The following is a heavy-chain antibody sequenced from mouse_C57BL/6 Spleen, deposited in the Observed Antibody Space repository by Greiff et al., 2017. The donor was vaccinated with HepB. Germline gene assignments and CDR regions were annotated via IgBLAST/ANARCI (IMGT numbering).Heavy chain of an antibody. J-gene: IGHJ1*03. Sequence: QVQLQQSDAELVKPGASVKISCKVSGYTFTDHTIHWMKQRPEQGLEWIGYIYPRDGSTKYNEKFKGKATLTADKSSSTAYMKLNSLTSEDSAVYFCATPPPLLWPLRGDWYFDVWGTGTTVTVAS. V-gene: IGHV1-78*01. D-gene: IGHD2-1*01. CDR3: ATPPPLLWPLRGDWYFDV. CDR2: IYPRDGST. CDR1: GYTFTDHT.